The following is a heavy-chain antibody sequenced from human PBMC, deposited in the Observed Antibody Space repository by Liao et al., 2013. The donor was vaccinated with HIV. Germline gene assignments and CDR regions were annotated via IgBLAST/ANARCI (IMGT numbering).Heavy chain of an antibody. D-gene: IGHD6-19*01. J-gene: IGHJ3*02. Sequence: QVQLQQWGAGLLKPSETLSLTCAVSGSSVGSGFYWGWIRQPPGKGLEWIGSIYHGGTYYNPSLKSRVTVSLDTSKRQFSLQLTSVTAADTAVYFCARVRQWLASGGEALDMWGHGTKVTVSS. CDR1: GSSVGSGFY. CDR3: ARVRQWLASGGEALDM. V-gene: IGHV4-38-2*01. CDR2: IYHGGT.